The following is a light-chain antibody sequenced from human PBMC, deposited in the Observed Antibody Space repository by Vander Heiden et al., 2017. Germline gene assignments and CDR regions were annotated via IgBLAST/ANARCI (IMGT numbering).Light chain of an antibody. Sequence: EIVLTQSPGTLSLSPGERATLSCRASQSVSSSYLAWYQQKPGQAPRLLIYDTSSRATGIPDRFSGSGSGTDFTLTISRLEPEDFAVHYCQQYGSSPQTFGQGTKVEIK. V-gene: IGKV3-20*01. CDR3: QQYGSSPQT. CDR2: DTS. CDR1: QSVSSSY. J-gene: IGKJ1*01.